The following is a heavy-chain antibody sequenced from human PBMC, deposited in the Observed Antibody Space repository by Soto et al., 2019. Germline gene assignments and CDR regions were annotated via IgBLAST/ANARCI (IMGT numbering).Heavy chain of an antibody. Sequence: ASVKVSCKASGYTFTSYAMHWVRQAPGQRLEWMGWINAGNGNTKYSQKFQGRVTITRDTSASTAYMELSSLRSEDTAVYYCARVNDASGYPRQWDVWGKGTTVTVSS. CDR3: ARVNDASGYPRQWDV. V-gene: IGHV1-3*01. CDR1: GYTFTSYA. D-gene: IGHD3-3*01. J-gene: IGHJ6*04. CDR2: INAGNGNT.